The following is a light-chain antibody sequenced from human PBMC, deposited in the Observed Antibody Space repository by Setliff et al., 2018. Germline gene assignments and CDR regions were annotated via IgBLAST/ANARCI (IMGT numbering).Light chain of an antibody. CDR2: YDS. V-gene: IGLV3-21*01. J-gene: IGLJ1*01. Sequence: PSVSVAPGKTARITCGGNNIGSKSVHWYQQKPGQAPVLVIYYDSDRPSGIPERFSGSKSGTSASLAISGLQSEDEADYYCAAWDAKLSAYVFGIGTKVTVL. CDR1: NIGSKS. CDR3: AAWDAKLSAYV.